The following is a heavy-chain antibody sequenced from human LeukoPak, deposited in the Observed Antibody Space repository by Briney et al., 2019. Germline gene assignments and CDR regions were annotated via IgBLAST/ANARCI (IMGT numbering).Heavy chain of an antibody. J-gene: IGHJ6*02. CDR3: ARDYSDYGDSRGGMDV. CDR1: GGSISSNY. V-gene: IGHV4-59*01. Sequence: SETLSLTCTVSGGSISSNYWSWSRQPPGKGLEWIGYIYYSGSTNYNPSLKSRVTISVDTSKNQFSLKLSSVTAADTAVYYCARDYSDYGDSRGGMDVWGQGTTVTVSS. D-gene: IGHD4-17*01. CDR2: IYYSGST.